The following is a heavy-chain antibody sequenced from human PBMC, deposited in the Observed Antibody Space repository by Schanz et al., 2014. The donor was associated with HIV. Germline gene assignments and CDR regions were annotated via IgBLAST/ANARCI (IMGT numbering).Heavy chain of an antibody. J-gene: IGHJ6*02. CDR1: GFTFSSYG. CDR3: VRAGGELGGYYYGMDV. V-gene: IGHV3-33*08. Sequence: QVQLVESGGGVVQPGRSLRLSCAASGFTFSSYGMHWVRQAPGKGLEWVAVIWNDGSYKYYADSVKGRFTISRDNAKNSLSLHIDSLRAEDTAVYYCVRAGGELGGYYYGMDVWGQGTTVSVSS. CDR2: IWNDGSYK. D-gene: IGHD3-16*01.